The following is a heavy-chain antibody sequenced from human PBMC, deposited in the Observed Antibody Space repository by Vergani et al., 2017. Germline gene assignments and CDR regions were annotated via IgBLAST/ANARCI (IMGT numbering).Heavy chain of an antibody. CDR2: IYYSGST. CDR3: ARGLRNYSYYMDV. V-gene: IGHV4-34*01. Sequence: QVQLQQWGAGLLKPSETLSLTCAVYGGSFSGYYWGWIRQPPGKGLEWIGSIYYSGSTYYNPSLKSRVTISVDTSKNQFSLKLSSVTAADTAVYYCARGLRNYSYYMDVWGKGTTVTVSS. D-gene: IGHD2-21*02. CDR1: GGSFSGYY. J-gene: IGHJ6*03.